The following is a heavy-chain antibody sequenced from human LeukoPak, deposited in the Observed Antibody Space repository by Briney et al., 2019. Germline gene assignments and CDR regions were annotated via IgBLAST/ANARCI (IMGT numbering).Heavy chain of an antibody. V-gene: IGHV5-10-1*01. J-gene: IGHJ4*02. CDR1: GYSFSSYW. D-gene: IGHD3-22*01. Sequence: GESLKISCKGCGYSFSSYWISWGRQMPGKGLEWMGRIDPSDSYTNYSPSFQGHVTISADKSISTAYLQWSSLKASDTAMYYCARHVPPPHYDSSGYYFDYWGQGTLVTVSS. CDR2: IDPSDSYT. CDR3: ARHVPPPHYDSSGYYFDY.